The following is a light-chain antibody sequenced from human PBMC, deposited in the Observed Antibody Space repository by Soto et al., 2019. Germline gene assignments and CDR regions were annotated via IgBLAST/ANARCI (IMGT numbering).Light chain of an antibody. Sequence: QSALTQPASVSGSPGQSIPISCTGTSSHVGGYNYVSWYQQHPGKAPKLMIYDVSNRPSGVSNRFSGSKSGNTASLTISGLQAEDEADYYCSSYTSRSTVVFGGGTKLTVL. V-gene: IGLV2-14*01. CDR1: SSHVGGYNY. CDR3: SSYTSRSTVV. J-gene: IGLJ2*01. CDR2: DVS.